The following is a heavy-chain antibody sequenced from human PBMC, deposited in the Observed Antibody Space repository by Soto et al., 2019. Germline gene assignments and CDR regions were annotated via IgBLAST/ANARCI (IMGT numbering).Heavy chain of an antibody. D-gene: IGHD6-13*01. CDR3: ARGEGEQLASHDAFDI. CDR2: ISAYNGNT. Sequence: ASVKVSCKASGYTFTSYGISWVRQAPGQGLEWMGWISAYNGNTNYAQKLQGRVTMTTDTSTSTAHMELRSLRSDDTAVYYCARGEGEQLASHDAFDIWGQGTMVTVSS. V-gene: IGHV1-18*01. J-gene: IGHJ3*02. CDR1: GYTFTSYG.